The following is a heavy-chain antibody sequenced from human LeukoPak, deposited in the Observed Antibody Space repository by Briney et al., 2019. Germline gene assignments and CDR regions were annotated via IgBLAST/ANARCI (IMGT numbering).Heavy chain of an antibody. CDR3: ARQSISGSSLSYFDY. D-gene: IGHD3-22*01. J-gene: IGHJ4*02. CDR2: IYDSGST. Sequence: SETLSLTCTVSGGSISSYYWSWIRQPPGKGLEWIGNIYDSGSTNYNPSLKSRVTIPVDTSKNQCSLKLSSVTAADTAVYYCARQSISGSSLSYFDYWGQGTLVNVSS. V-gene: IGHV4-59*01. CDR1: GGSISSYY.